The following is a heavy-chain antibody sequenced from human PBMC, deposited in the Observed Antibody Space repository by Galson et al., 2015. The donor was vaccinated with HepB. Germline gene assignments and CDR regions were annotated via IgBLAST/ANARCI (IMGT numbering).Heavy chain of an antibody. J-gene: IGHJ6*03. CDR3: ARATGDSRAWYYYYYMDV. D-gene: IGHD6-13*01. CDR2: ISSSGSTI. V-gene: IGHV3-11*01. CDR1: GFTFSDYY. Sequence: SLRLSCAASGFTFSDYYMSWIRQAPGKGLEWVSYISSSGSTIYYADSVKGRFTISRDNAKNSLYLQMNSLRAEDTAVYYCARATGDSRAWYYYYYMDVWGKGTTVTVSS.